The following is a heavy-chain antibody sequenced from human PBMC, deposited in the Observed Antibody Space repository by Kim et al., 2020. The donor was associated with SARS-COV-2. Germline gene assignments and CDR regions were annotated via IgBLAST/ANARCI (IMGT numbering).Heavy chain of an antibody. D-gene: IGHD5-12*01. CDR3: VRANSGYDH. CDR1: GFTLSNYA. Sequence: GGSLRLSCAASGFTLSNYAMHWVRQAPGKGLEWVALISYDGNNKYYADSVKGRFTISRDTSKNTLYLQISSLRAEDTAVYYCVRANSGYDHWGQGTLVTVSS. CDR2: ISYDGNNK. V-gene: IGHV3-30*04. J-gene: IGHJ5*02.